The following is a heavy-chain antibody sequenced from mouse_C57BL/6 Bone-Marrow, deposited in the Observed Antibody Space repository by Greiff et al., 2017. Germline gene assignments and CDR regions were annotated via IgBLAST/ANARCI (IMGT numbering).Heavy chain of an antibody. J-gene: IGHJ1*03. CDR2: INSDGGST. CDR1: EYEFPSHD. CDR3: ARRGQDEEYDYDGYWYFDV. V-gene: IGHV5-2*01. Sequence: EVQVVESGGGLVQPGESLKLSCESNEYEFPSHDMSWVRKTPEKRLELVAAINSDGGSTYYPDTMERRFIITRDNTKKTLYLQMSSLRTEDTALYYCARRGQDEEYDYDGYWYFDVWGTGTTVTVSS. D-gene: IGHD2-4*01.